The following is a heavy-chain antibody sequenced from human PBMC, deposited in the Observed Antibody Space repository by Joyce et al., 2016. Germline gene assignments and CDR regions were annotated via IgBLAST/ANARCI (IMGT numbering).Heavy chain of an antibody. CDR1: GDSFRGTSYY. Sequence: HLQASGPGLIKTSETLSLTCTISGDSFRGTSYYWSWIRKSPGKGLEWLGFIYNSETTHYYPSLGGRVSISLGAAKNQFSLRLTSVTSADTAVYYCATSLPSRVGGFQFFGMDVWGQGTTVIVS. J-gene: IGHJ6*02. V-gene: IGHV4-61*01. CDR3: ATSLPSRVGGFQFFGMDV. D-gene: IGHD3-10*01. CDR2: IYNSETT.